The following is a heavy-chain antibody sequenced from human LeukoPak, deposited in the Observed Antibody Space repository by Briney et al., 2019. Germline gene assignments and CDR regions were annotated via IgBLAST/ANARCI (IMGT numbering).Heavy chain of an antibody. Sequence: ASVKVSCKVSGYTLTELSMHWVRQAPGKGLEWMGGFVPEDGETIYAQKFQGRVTMTEDTSTDTAYMELSSLRSEDTAVYYCATGPPGPSSSSWYYFDYWGQGTLVTVSS. J-gene: IGHJ4*02. D-gene: IGHD6-13*01. CDR2: FVPEDGET. CDR1: GYTLTELS. V-gene: IGHV1-24*01. CDR3: ATGPPGPSSSSWYYFDY.